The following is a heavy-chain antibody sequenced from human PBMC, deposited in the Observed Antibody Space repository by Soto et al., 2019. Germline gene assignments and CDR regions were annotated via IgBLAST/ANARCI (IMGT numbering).Heavy chain of an antibody. CDR2: INTYSDRT. D-gene: IGHD2-8*02. CDR3: ARDYTGRGYFDH. J-gene: IGHJ4*02. Sequence: ASVKVSCKASGYTFINYGISWVRQAPGQGLEWLGWINTYSDRTNYAQEFQSRVSMTTEKSTSTVYMELRSLRSGDTALYYCARDYTGRGYFDHWGQGSLVTVSS. V-gene: IGHV1-18*04. CDR1: GYTFINYG.